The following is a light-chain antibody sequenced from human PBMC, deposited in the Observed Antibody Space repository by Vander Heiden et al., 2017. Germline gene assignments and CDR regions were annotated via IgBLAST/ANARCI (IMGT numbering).Light chain of an antibody. J-gene: IGKJ2*01. V-gene: IGKV1-9*01. CDR2: AAS. CDR3: QQLNTYHT. Sequence: IQLTQSLSSLSASVGDRVTIAGRASQDISNYLAWYQQKPGQAPKLLIYAASTLEGGVPSRFSGSGSETDFTLTISSLQPADFATYYCQQLNTYHTFGQGTKLEIK. CDR1: QDISNY.